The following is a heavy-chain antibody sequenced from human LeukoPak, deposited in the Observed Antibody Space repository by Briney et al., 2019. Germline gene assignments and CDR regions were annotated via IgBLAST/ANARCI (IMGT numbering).Heavy chain of an antibody. J-gene: IGHJ5*02. V-gene: IGHV5-51*01. CDR1: GYNLPIYW. CDR3: ARPRGGDGYSP. CDR2: IYPGDSDT. D-gene: IGHD5-24*01. Sequence: GESLKISCQGSGYNLPIYWIGWVRQMPGKGLEWMGIIYPGDSDTRYSPSFQGQVTISADKSISTAYLQWSSLKASDTAMNYCARPRGGDGYSPWGQGTLVTVSS.